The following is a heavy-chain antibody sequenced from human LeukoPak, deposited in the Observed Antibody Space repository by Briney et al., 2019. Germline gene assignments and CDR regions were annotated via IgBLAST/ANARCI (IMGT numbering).Heavy chain of an antibody. D-gene: IGHD3-10*01. CDR2: IYYSGST. J-gene: IGHJ5*02. CDR1: GGSISSYY. CDR3: ARGEVTMVRGVIIAWFDP. V-gene: IGHV4-59*01. Sequence: NASETLSLTCIVSGGSISSYYWSWIRQPPGKGLEWIGYIYYSGSTNYNPSLKSRVTISVDTSKNQFSLKLSSVTAADTAVYYCARGEVTMVRGVIIAWFDPWGQGTLVTVSS.